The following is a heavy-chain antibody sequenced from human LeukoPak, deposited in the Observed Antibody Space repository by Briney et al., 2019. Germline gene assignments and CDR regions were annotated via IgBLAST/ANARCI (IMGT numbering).Heavy chain of an antibody. CDR2: ISGSGGST. CDR1: GFTLSSYA. Sequence: GGSLRLSYAASGFTLSSYAMSWVRQAPGKGLEWVSAISGSGGSTCYADSVKGRFTISRDNSKNTLYLQMNSLRAEDTAVYYCAKDGSGLWFGELSHWGQGTLVTVSS. J-gene: IGHJ4*02. CDR3: AKDGSGLWFGELSH. V-gene: IGHV3-23*01. D-gene: IGHD3-10*01.